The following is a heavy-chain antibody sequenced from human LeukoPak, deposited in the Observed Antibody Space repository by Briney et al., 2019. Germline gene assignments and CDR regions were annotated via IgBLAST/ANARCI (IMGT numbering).Heavy chain of an antibody. J-gene: IGHJ3*02. CDR2: IYTSGST. D-gene: IGHD3-3*01. Sequence: SETLSLTCTVSGGSISSGSYYWSWIRQPAGKGLEGIGRIYTSGSTNYNPSLKSRVTISVDTSKNQFSLKLSSVTAAVTAVYYCARVIFGVANDAFDIWGQGTMVTVSS. V-gene: IGHV4-61*02. CDR1: GGSISSGSYY. CDR3: ARVIFGVANDAFDI.